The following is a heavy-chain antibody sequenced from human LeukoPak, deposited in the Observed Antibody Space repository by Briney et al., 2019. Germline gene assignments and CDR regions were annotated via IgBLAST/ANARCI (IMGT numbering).Heavy chain of an antibody. CDR1: GVSISSYY. CDR2: IYYSRSP. Sequence: SETLSLTCTVSGVSISSYYWSWIRQSPGKGLEWIGHIYYSRSPNYNPSLKSRVTLSLDTSKNQFSLNVSSVTAADTAVYYCARQPYIVARPSYYYGMDAWGQGTTVTVSS. CDR3: ARQPYIVARPSYYYGMDA. D-gene: IGHD6-6*01. J-gene: IGHJ6*02. V-gene: IGHV4-59*08.